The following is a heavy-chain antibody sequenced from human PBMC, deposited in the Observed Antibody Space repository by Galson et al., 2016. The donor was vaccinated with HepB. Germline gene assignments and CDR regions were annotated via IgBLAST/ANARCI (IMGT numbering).Heavy chain of an antibody. J-gene: IGHJ6*03. Sequence: SLRLSCAASGFTFNDYYMSWIRQAPGKGLEWISYISGSSSYTNYADSVKGRFTISRDNAKNSLYLQMNSLRAEDTAVYYCAREARQLVRQYYYYMDVWGKGTTVTVSS. CDR2: ISGSSSYT. D-gene: IGHD6-6*01. V-gene: IGHV3-11*06. CDR3: AREARQLVRQYYYYMDV. CDR1: GFTFNDYY.